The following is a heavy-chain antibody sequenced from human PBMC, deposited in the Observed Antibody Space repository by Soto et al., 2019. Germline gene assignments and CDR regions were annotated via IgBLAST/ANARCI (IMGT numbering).Heavy chain of an antibody. D-gene: IGHD1-26*01. CDR2: VFYTGSP. CDR1: GGSITSRNHY. Sequence: QLQLQESGPGLVKPSETLSLTCTVSGGSITSRNHYWGWIRQPPGKGLEWIGSVFYTGSPYYNPSLKSRSTISVDTSQNQFSLKLNSVTAADTAVYYCGTGSNGDNHRFDPWGQGSLVTVSS. CDR3: GTGSNGDNHRFDP. V-gene: IGHV4-39*01. J-gene: IGHJ5*02.